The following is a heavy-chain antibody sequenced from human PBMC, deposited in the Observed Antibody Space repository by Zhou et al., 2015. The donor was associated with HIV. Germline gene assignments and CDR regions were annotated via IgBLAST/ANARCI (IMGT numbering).Heavy chain of an antibody. Sequence: EVQLVESGGGLVKPGGSLRLSCAASGFTFSSYSMNWVRQAPGKGLEWVSSISSSSSYIYYADSVKGRFTISRDNAKNSLYLQMNSLRAEDTAVYYCARDPVGFYYDSVDYGMDVWGQGP. CDR3: ARDPVGFYYDSVDYGMDV. CDR2: ISSSSSYI. CDR1: GFTFSSYS. D-gene: IGHD3-22*01. J-gene: IGHJ6*02. V-gene: IGHV3-21*01.